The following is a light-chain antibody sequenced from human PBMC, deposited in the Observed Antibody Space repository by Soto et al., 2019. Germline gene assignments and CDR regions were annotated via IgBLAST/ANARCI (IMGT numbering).Light chain of an antibody. J-gene: IGKJ1*01. CDR2: LTY. V-gene: IGKV1-17*01. CDR1: QGIGND. CDR3: LKHNSYPRK. Sequence: DIQMTQSPSSLSASVGYRFTITCLASQGIGNDVGWYQQKPGKAPKRLIYLTYSLQTGVPSRFSGSGSGTDFSLTISSLQPEDSATYFCLKHNSYPRKCGQGTKGDIK.